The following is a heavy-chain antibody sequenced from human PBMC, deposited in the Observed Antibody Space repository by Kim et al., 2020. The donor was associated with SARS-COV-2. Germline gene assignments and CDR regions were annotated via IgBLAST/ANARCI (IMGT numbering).Heavy chain of an antibody. CDR1: GGSISSSSYY. CDR2: IYYSGST. J-gene: IGHJ5*02. Sequence: SETLSLTCTVSGGSISSSSYYWGWIRQPPGKGLEWIGSIYYSGSTYYNPSLKSRVTISVDTSKNQFSLKLSSVTAADTAVYYCARPYYGSGSYRESWFDPWGQGTLVTVSS. D-gene: IGHD3-10*01. V-gene: IGHV4-39*01. CDR3: ARPYYGSGSYRESWFDP.